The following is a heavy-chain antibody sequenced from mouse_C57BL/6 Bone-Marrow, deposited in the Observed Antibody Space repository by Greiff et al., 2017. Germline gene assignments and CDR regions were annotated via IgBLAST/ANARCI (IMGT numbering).Heavy chain of an antibody. CDR1: GYAFSSSW. D-gene: IGHD3-3*01. CDR3: ARLGRGFAY. V-gene: IGHV1-82*01. J-gene: IGHJ3*01. CDR2: IYPGDGDT. Sequence: VQLQQSGPELVKPGASVTISCKASGYAFSSSWMNWVKQRPGKGLEWIGRIYPGDGDTNYNGKFKGKATLTADKSSSTAYMQLSSLTSEDSAVYFCARLGRGFAYWGQGTLVTVSA.